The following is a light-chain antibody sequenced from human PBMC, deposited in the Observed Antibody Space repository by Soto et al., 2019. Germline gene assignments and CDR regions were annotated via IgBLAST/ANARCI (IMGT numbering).Light chain of an antibody. V-gene: IGKV3-20*01. CDR1: QRLSSNF. Sequence: EIVLTQSPGTLSLSPGERATLSCRASQRLSSNFLAWYQRKPGHIPRLLIYGTSNRATGIPDRFSGSGSGTDFTLTISRLEPEDFAVYYCQQYYNSPLTFGPGTKVDIK. CDR2: GTS. J-gene: IGKJ3*01. CDR3: QQYYNSPLT.